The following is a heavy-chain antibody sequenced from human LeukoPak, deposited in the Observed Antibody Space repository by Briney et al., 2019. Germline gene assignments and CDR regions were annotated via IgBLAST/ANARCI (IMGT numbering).Heavy chain of an antibody. V-gene: IGHV3-7*01. Sequence: PGGSLRLSCASSGFTFSNDWMTWVRQAQGKGLEWVANINKDGSKKNYVDSVKGRFTISRDNSKNSLFLQMNSLRAADTAIYYCARDTSPSSSSSYFDAFDMWGQGTMVTVPS. CDR3: ARDTSPSSSSSYFDAFDM. CDR1: GFTFSNDW. CDR2: INKDGSKK. D-gene: IGHD6-19*01. J-gene: IGHJ3*02.